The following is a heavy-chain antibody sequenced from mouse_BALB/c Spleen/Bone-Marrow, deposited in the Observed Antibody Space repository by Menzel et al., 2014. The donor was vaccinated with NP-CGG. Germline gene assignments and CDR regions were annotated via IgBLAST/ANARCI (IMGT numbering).Heavy chain of an antibody. V-gene: IGHV1-69*01. D-gene: IGHD2-14*01. Sequence: QVQLKESGAELVMPGASVKMSCKASGYTFTDYWIHWVKQKPGQGLEWIGAIDTSDEYTTYNQKFKGKATLTVDESSSTAYMQFSSLTSEDSAVYYCARSDYRYDPLAYWGQGTLVTVSA. CDR3: ARSDYRYDPLAY. J-gene: IGHJ3*01. CDR1: GYTFTDYW. CDR2: IDTSDEYT.